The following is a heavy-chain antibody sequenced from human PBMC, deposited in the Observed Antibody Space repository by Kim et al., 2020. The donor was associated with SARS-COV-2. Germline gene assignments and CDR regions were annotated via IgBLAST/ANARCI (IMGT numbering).Heavy chain of an antibody. D-gene: IGHD3-22*01. CDR2: IYHSGST. CDR1: GYSISSGYY. J-gene: IGHJ5*02. V-gene: IGHV4-38-2*02. CDR3: ARDSGSSGYYYVTYVYNWFDP. Sequence: SETLSLTCTVSGYSISSGYYWGWIRQPPGKGLEWIGSIYHSGSTYYNPSLKSRVTISVDTSKNQFSLKLSSVTAADTAVYYCARDSGSSGYYYVTYVYNWFDPWGQGTLVTVSS.